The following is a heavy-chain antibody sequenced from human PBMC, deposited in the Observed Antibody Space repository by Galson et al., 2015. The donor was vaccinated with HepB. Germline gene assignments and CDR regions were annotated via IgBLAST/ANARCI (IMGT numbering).Heavy chain of an antibody. J-gene: IGHJ4*02. V-gene: IGHV4-59*01. CDR3: ARGVITFGGVVASRAFDY. D-gene: IGHD3-16*02. CDR2: VYYSGNT. Sequence: TLSLTCTVSYDSISTYHWSWIRQPPGKGLEWIGYVYYSGNTEYNPSLKSRVTISVDTSKNQFSLKMRSVTAADTAVYYCARGVITFGGVVASRAFDYWGQGILVTVSS. CDR1: YDSISTYH.